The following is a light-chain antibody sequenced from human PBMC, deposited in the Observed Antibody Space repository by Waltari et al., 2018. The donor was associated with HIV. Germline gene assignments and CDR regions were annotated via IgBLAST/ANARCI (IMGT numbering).Light chain of an antibody. CDR3: QSDDSSLSVWV. Sequence: QSVLTQPPSVSGAPGQRVTISCTGSSSTIGAGYDVHWYQQLPGTAPKLLIYGNSNRPAWVPDRFSGSKSGTSASLAITGLLADDEADYYCQSDDSSLSVWVFGGGTKLTVL. V-gene: IGLV1-40*01. J-gene: IGLJ3*02. CDR2: GNS. CDR1: SSTIGAGYD.